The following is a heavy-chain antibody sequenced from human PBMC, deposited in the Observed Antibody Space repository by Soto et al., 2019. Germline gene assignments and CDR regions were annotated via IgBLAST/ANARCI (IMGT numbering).Heavy chain of an antibody. CDR1: GFTFSGSA. Sequence: GGSLRLSCAASGFTFSGSAMHWVRQASGKGLEWVGRIRSKANSYATAYAASVKGRFTISRDDSKNTAYLQMNSLKTEDTAVYSCTRLGSEVIEPLWVQGTLVTVSS. D-gene: IGHD3-22*01. CDR2: IRSKANSYAT. V-gene: IGHV3-73*01. CDR3: TRLGSEVIEPL. J-gene: IGHJ4*02.